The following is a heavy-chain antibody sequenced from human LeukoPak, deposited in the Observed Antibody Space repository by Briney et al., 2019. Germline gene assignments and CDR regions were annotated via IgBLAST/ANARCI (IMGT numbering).Heavy chain of an antibody. CDR1: GDSISSYY. D-gene: IGHD1-1*01. J-gene: IGHJ4*02. CDR3: ARHTSMAHFDY. Sequence: PSETLSLTCNVSGDSISSYYWSWIRQPPGKGLEWIGYIYYSGNTNYDPSLKSRVTMSVHTSKDQFSLKLSSVTAADTAVYYCARHTSMAHFDYWGKGTLVTVSS. CDR2: IYYSGNT. V-gene: IGHV4-59*08.